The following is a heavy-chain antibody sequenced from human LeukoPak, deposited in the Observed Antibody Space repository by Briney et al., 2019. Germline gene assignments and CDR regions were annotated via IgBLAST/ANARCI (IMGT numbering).Heavy chain of an antibody. CDR2: INPNSGGT. CDR3: ARLGPYGIAAALDY. V-gene: IGHV1-2*02. CDR1: GYTFTGYY. Sequence: GASVKVSCKASGYTFTGYYVHWVRQAPGQGLEWMGWINPNSGGTNYAQKFQGRVTMTRDTSISTAYMELSRLRSDDTAVYYCARLGPYGIAAALDYWGQGTLVTVSS. J-gene: IGHJ4*02. D-gene: IGHD6-13*01.